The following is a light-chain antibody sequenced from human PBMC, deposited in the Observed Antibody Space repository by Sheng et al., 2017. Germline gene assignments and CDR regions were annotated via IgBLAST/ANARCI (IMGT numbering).Light chain of an antibody. J-gene: IGKJ3*01. Sequence: DIQMTQSPSSLSASVGDRVTITCRASQGITTSLAWYQQKPGKAPKLLINAASNLLSWVPSRFSGSGSGTDFTFTINSLQPEDIATYYCQQYDNVRSTFGPGTKVDIK. CDR3: QQYDNVRST. CDR2: AAS. CDR1: QGITTS. V-gene: IGKV1-33*01.